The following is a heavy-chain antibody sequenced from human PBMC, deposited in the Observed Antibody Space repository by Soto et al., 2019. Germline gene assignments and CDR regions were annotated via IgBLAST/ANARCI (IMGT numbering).Heavy chain of an antibody. J-gene: IGHJ5*02. CDR3: ARLHKYCSGGRCYYWCDP. CDR2: IYYTGST. D-gene: IGHD2-15*01. CDR1: GGSISSSSYY. Sequence: QLLESGPGLVKPSETLSLTCTVSGGSISSSSYYWGWIRQPPGKGLEWIGSIYYTGSTYYNPSLRSRATISVDTSKNQFSLELSSVTAADTAVYYCARLHKYCSGGRCYYWCDPLGQGPLVTVSS. V-gene: IGHV4-39*01.